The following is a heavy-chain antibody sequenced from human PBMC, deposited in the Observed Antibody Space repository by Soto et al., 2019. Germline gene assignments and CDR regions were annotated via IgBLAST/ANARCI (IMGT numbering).Heavy chain of an antibody. Sequence: QVQLQESGPGLVKPSETLSLTCTVSGGSISSYYWSWIRQPPGKGLEWIGYIYYSGSTNYNPSLKSRVTISVDTSKNQFSLKLSSVTAADTAVYYCASSKFPDPYYYYGMDVWGQGTTVTVSS. J-gene: IGHJ6*02. CDR3: ASSKFPDPYYYYGMDV. V-gene: IGHV4-59*08. CDR1: GGSISSYY. CDR2: IYYSGST.